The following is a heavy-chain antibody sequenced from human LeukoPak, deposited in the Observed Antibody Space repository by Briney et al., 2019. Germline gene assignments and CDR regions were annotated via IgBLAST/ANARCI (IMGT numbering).Heavy chain of an antibody. CDR2: IYYSGST. J-gene: IGHJ4*02. CDR3: VRGSTLRHYQY. CDR1: GGSISSTTYY. V-gene: IGHV4-39*01. D-gene: IGHD3-16*01. Sequence: KPSETLSLTCTVSGGSISSTTYYWGWIRRPPGKGLEWIGSIYYSGSTYYNPSLKSCTTVSVDTSKNQFSLKLSSVTAADTAVYYCVRGSTLRHYQYWGQGTLVTVSS.